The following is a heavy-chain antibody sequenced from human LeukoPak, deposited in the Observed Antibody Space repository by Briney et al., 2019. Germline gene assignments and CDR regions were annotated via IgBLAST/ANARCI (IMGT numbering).Heavy chain of an antibody. J-gene: IGHJ2*01. CDR2: IYYSGST. CDR1: GGSISSSSYY. Sequence: PSETLSLTCTVSGGSISSSSYYWGWIRQPPGKGLEWIGSIYYSGSTYYNPSLKSRVTISIDTSKNQFSLKLSSVTAADTAVYYCARRQVTTGWYFDLWGRGTLVTVSS. CDR3: ARRQVTTGWYFDL. D-gene: IGHD4-17*01. V-gene: IGHV4-39*07.